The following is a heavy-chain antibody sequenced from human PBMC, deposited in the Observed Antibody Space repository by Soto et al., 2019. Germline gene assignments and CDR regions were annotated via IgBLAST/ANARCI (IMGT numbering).Heavy chain of an antibody. D-gene: IGHD1-1*01. J-gene: IGHJ3*02. CDR3: ARVERGTVTTVVDAFDI. Sequence: PSETLYLTCAVYGGFVSSGSYYWSWIRQPPGKGLEWIGEMSHSGGTHFNPSLKSRVTISVDTSKNQFSLRMSSVTAADTALYYCARVERGTVTTVVDAFDIWGPGTMVTVSS. CDR1: GGFVSSGSYY. CDR2: MSHSGGT. V-gene: IGHV4-34*01.